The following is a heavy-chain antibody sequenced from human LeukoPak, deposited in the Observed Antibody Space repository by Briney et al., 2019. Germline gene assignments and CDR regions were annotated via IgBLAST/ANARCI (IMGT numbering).Heavy chain of an antibody. CDR3: AGALQDIFAFDI. V-gene: IGHV4-34*01. J-gene: IGHJ3*02. Sequence: SETLSLTCAVYGGSFSGYYWSWIRQPPGKGLEWIGEINHSGSTNYNPSLKSRFTISVDTSKNQFSLKLSSVTAADTAVYYCAGALQDIFAFDIWGQGTMVTVSS. CDR2: INHSGST. D-gene: IGHD2-15*01. CDR1: GGSFSGYY.